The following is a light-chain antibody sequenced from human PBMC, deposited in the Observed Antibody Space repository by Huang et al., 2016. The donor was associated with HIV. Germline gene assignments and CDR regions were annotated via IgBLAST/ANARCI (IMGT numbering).Light chain of an antibody. J-gene: IGKJ2*01. CDR1: QSIDTY. CDR2: AAS. V-gene: IGKV1-39*01. Sequence: DIQMTQSPSSLSASVGDRVTMTCRASQSIDTYLNWYQQKPGKATKLLIYAASTLQTGVPSRFSGSGSGTDFTLTISSLQPEDFATYYCQQSYSTLMYTFGQGTNLEIK. CDR3: QQSYSTLMYT.